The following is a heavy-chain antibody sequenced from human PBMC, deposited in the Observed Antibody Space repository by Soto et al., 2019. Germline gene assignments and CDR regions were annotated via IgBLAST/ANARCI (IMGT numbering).Heavy chain of an antibody. CDR1: GFSFSSYS. Sequence: GALRLSCAASGFSFSSYSMNWVRQAPGKGLEWVSSISSSSGYIYYADSVKGRFTISRDNSGNTLFLEMYSLRAEDTAVYYCARYIPGVRYYGMDVWGQGTTVTVSS. D-gene: IGHD2-2*01. CDR2: ISSSSGYI. J-gene: IGHJ6*02. V-gene: IGHV3-21*04. CDR3: ARYIPGVRYYGMDV.